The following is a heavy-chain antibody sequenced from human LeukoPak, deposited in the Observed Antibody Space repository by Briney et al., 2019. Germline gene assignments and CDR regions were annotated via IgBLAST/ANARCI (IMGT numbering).Heavy chain of an antibody. CDR1: GESFSGYY. V-gene: IGHV4-34*01. CDR2: INQSGRT. D-gene: IGHD3-10*01. J-gene: IGHJ4*02. Sequence: SETLSLTWAVYGESFSGYYWSWIRQPPGKGLEWIGEINQSGRTNYKPSLKSRVTISADTSKNQFSLKLSSVTAADTAVYYCARGRDSGSGSLTLDYWGQGTLVTVSS. CDR3: ARGRDSGSGSLTLDY.